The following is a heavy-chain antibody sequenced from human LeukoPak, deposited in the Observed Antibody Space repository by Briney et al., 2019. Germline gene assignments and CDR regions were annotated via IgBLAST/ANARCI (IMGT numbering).Heavy chain of an antibody. CDR1: GFTFSTYS. CDR3: ARDVPGKYYNDY. V-gene: IGHV3-21*01. CDR2: ISSSSSYI. J-gene: IGHJ4*02. Sequence: GGSLRLSCAASGFTFSTYSMNWVRQAPGKGLEWVSSISSSSSYIYYADSVKGRFTTSRDNAKNSLYLQMTSLRAEDTAVYYCARDVPGKYYNDYWGQGTLVTVSS.